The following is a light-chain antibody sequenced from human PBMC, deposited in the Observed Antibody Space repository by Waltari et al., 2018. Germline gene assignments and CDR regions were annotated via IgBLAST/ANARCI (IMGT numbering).Light chain of an antibody. CDR3: CSYAGSYXVV. CDR2: DVS. J-gene: IGLJ2*01. V-gene: IGLV2-11*01. Sequence: QSALTQPRSXSGSPGQSVTISCTGTSSDVGGYNYVSWYQQHPGKAPQLMIYDVSKRPSGVXDRXSGSKSGNTASLTISGLQAEDEADYYXCSYAGSYXVVFGGGTKLTVL. CDR1: SSDVGGYNY.